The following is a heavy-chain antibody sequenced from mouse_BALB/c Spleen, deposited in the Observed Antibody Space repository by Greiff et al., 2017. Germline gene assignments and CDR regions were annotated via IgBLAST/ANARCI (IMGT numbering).Heavy chain of an antibody. D-gene: IGHD2-4*01. CDR3: ARQWVMIRGFDY. CDR1: GFAFSSYD. J-gene: IGHJ2*01. V-gene: IGHV5-12-1*01. Sequence: EVKLMESGGGLVKPGGSLKLSCAASGFAFSSYDMSWVRQTPEKRLEWVAYISSGGGSTYYPDTVKGRFTISRDNAKNTLYLQMSSLKSEDTAMYYCARQWVMIRGFDYWGQGTTLTVSS. CDR2: ISSGGGST.